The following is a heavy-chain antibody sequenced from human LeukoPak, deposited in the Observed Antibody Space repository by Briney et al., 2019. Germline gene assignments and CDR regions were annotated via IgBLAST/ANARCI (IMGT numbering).Heavy chain of an antibody. CDR3: ASHHVSGSYYHLDY. V-gene: IGHV4-4*07. Sequence: PSETLSLTCTVSGGSISSYYWSWIRQPAGKGLEWIGRIYTSGSTNYNPSLKSRVTMSVDTSKNQFSLKLSSVTAADTAVYYCASHHVSGSYYHLDYWGQGTLVTVSS. CDR2: IYTSGST. D-gene: IGHD1-26*01. CDR1: GGSISSYY. J-gene: IGHJ4*02.